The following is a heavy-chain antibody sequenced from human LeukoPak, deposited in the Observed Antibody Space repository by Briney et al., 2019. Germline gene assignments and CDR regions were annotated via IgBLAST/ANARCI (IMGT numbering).Heavy chain of an antibody. CDR1: GYSFSVHY. J-gene: IGHJ4*02. CDR3: ARAKYGYNSRFVED. D-gene: IGHD4-23*01. V-gene: IGHV1-2*02. CDR2: INPTSGVT. Sequence: GASVNVSCKASGYSFSVHYLMWLRQAPGQGLEWMGWINPTSGVTKYAQKFQGRVSMTRDTSINIAYLEVTTLTSDDTAVYYCARAKYGYNSRFVEDWGQGTLVTVSS.